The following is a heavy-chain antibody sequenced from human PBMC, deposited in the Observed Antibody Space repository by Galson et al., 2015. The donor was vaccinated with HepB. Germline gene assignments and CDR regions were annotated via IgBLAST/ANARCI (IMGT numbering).Heavy chain of an antibody. V-gene: IGHV6-1*01. CDR3: VKDLRGDYYYGMDV. J-gene: IGHJ6*02. D-gene: IGHD3-10*01. Sequence: CAISGDSVSNNNAAWNWIRQSPSRGLEWLGRTYYRARWYGDYAVSVRSRITINADTSKNHFSLHLQMNSLRVEDTALYYCVKDLRGDYYYGMDVWGQGTTVTVSS. CDR2: TYYRARWYG. CDR1: GDSVSNNNAA.